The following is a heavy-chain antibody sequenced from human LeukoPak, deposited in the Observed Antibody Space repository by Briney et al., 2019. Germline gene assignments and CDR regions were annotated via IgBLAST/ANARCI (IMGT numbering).Heavy chain of an antibody. Sequence: GASVKVSCKASGYTFTSYVMHWVRQAPGQRLEWMGWINAGNGNTKYSQKFQGRVTITRDTSASTAYMELSSLRSEDTAVYYCARVLGSGILLHSFDIWGQGTMVTVSS. CDR1: GYTFTSYV. CDR2: INAGNGNT. J-gene: IGHJ3*02. CDR3: ARVLGSGILLHSFDI. V-gene: IGHV1-3*01. D-gene: IGHD5-12*01.